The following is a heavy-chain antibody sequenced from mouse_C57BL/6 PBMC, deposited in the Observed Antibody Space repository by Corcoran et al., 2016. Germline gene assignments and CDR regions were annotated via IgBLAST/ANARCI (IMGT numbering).Heavy chain of an antibody. Sequence: EVQLQQSGPELVKPGASVKISCKASGYTFTDYYMNWVKQSHGKSLEWIGDINPNNGGTSYNQKFKGKATLTVDKSSSTAYMELRSLTSEDSAVYYCARGELRWFAYWGQGTLVTVSA. CDR1: GYTFTDYY. J-gene: IGHJ3*01. CDR3: ARGELRWFAY. CDR2: INPNNGGT. D-gene: IGHD1-1*01. V-gene: IGHV1-26*01.